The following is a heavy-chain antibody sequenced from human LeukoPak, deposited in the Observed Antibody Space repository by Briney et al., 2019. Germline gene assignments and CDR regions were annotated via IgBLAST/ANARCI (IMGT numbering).Heavy chain of an antibody. CDR1: GFTFSSYA. V-gene: IGHV3-64*01. CDR3: ARNAYGSNWNYFDY. D-gene: IGHD1-20*01. Sequence: QSGGSLRLSCAASGFTFSSYAMHWVRQAPGKGLEYVSAISSNGGSTYYANSVKGRFTISRDNSKNTLYLQMDSLRAEDTAVYYCARNAYGSNWNYFDYWGQGTLVTVSS. CDR2: ISSNGGST. J-gene: IGHJ4*02.